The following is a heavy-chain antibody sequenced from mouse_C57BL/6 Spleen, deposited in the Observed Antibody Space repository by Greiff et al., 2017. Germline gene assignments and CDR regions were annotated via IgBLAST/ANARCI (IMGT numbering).Heavy chain of an antibody. J-gene: IGHJ4*01. CDR3: ARFYGSSSYAMDY. Sequence: VQLQQSGPELVKPGASVKISCKASGYSFTGYYMNWVKQSPEKSLEWIGEINPSTGGTTYNQKFKAKATLTVDKSSSTAYMQLKSLTSEDSAVYYCARFYGSSSYAMDYWGQGTSVTVSS. CDR1: GYSFTGYY. D-gene: IGHD1-1*01. V-gene: IGHV1-42*01. CDR2: INPSTGGT.